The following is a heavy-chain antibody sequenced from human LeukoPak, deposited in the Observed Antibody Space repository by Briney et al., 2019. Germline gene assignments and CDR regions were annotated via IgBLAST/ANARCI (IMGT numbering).Heavy chain of an antibody. V-gene: IGHV3-48*02. J-gene: IGHJ4*02. CDR1: GFTFSSYS. CDR3: ARDNPADY. D-gene: IGHD1-14*01. CDR2: ISSGSSTI. Sequence: GGSLRLSCAASGFTFSSYSMNWVRQAPGKGLEWVSYISSGSSTIYYADSVKGRFTISRDNAKNSLYLQMSSLRDEDTAVYYCARDNPADYWGQGTLVTVSS.